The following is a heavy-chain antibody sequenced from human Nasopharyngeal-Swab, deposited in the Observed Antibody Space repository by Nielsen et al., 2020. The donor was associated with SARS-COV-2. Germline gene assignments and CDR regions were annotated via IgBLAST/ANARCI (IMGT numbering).Heavy chain of an antibody. CDR3: ARGSLVVVTIAPFDY. J-gene: IGHJ4*02. CDR2: INHSGST. V-gene: IGHV4-34*01. Sequence: WIRQPPGKGLEWIGEINHSGSTNYNPSLKSRVTISVDPSKNQFSLKLSSVTAADTAVYYCARGSLVVVTIAPFDYWGQGTLVTVSS. D-gene: IGHD3-22*01.